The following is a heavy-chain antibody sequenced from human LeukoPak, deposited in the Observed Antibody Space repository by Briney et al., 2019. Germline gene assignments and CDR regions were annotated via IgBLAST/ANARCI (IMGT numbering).Heavy chain of an antibody. Sequence: ASVKVSCKASGYTFTSYGISWVRQAPGQGLEWMGWISAYNGHTNYAQKLQGRVSMTTDTSTSTAYMELRSLRSDDTAVYYCARGSVVPAAIRQYYMDVWGKGTTVTVSS. CDR2: ISAYNGHT. CDR3: ARGSVVPAAIRQYYMDV. D-gene: IGHD2-2*02. V-gene: IGHV1-18*01. CDR1: GYTFTSYG. J-gene: IGHJ6*03.